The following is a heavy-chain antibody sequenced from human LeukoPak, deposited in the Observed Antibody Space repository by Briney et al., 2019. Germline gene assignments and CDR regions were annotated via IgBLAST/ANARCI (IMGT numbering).Heavy chain of an antibody. V-gene: IGHV3-23*01. Sequence: GGSLRLSCAASGFTFGSYAMSWVRQAPGKGLEWVSAISGSGGSTYYADSVKGRFTISRDNSKNTLYLQMNSLRAEDTAVYYCAKDPYSYGFRDDDYWGQGTLVTVSS. J-gene: IGHJ4*02. CDR2: ISGSGGST. D-gene: IGHD5-18*01. CDR3: AKDPYSYGFRDDDY. CDR1: GFTFGSYA.